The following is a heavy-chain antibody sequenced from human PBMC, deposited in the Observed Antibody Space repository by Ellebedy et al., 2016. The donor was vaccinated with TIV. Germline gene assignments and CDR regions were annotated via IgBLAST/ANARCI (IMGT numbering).Heavy chain of an antibody. J-gene: IGHJ4*02. D-gene: IGHD1-1*01. CDR2: MSNRANNFAT. CDR3: SRIDDVSSARSLDY. CDR1: GFSFSGSA. Sequence: GGSLRLSCAASGFSFSGSAVHWVRQASGKGLEWLGRMSNRANNFATVYAASVQGRFTITRDDSENTAYLQMNSLKSEDTAVYYCSRIDDVSSARSLDYWGQGTLVTVSS. V-gene: IGHV3-73*01.